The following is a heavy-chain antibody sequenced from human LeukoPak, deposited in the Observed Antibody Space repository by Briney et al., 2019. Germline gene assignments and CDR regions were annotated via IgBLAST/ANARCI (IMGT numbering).Heavy chain of an antibody. D-gene: IGHD6-13*01. CDR1: GFTFSSYW. V-gene: IGHV3-74*01. Sequence: SGGSLRLSCAASGFTFSSYWMHWVRQAPGKGLVWVSRINRDGSSTSYEDSVKGRFTISRDNAKNTLYLQMNSLRAEDTAVYYCARGPAEGNFDYWGQGTLVTVSS. CDR3: ARGPAEGNFDY. J-gene: IGHJ4*02. CDR2: INRDGSST.